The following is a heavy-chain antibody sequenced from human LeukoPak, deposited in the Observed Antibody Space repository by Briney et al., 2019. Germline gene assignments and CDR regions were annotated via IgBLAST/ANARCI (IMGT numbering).Heavy chain of an antibody. CDR1: GGSISSYY. CDR2: IYYSGST. Sequence: PSETLSLTCTVSGGSISSYYWSWIRQPPGKGLEWIGYIYYSGSTNYNPSLKSRVTISVDTSKNQFSLKLSSVTAADTAVYYCASSIVGADPVYYYYYGMDVWGQGTTATVSS. V-gene: IGHV4-59*01. J-gene: IGHJ6*02. D-gene: IGHD1-26*01. CDR3: ASSIVGADPVYYYYYGMDV.